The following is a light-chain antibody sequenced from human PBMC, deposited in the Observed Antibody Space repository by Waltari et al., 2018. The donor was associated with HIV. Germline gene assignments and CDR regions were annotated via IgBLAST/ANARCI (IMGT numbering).Light chain of an antibody. Sequence: QSALTQPPSASGSPGQSVTISCTGTSSDVGRYDSVSWYQQHPGKAPKRLIYEVNKRPAGVPDRFSGSRSGNTASLTVSGLQAEDEAEYSCTSYAGINPVAFGGGTKLTVL. CDR1: SSDVGRYDS. V-gene: IGLV2-8*01. CDR2: EVN. CDR3: TSYAGINPVA. J-gene: IGLJ2*01.